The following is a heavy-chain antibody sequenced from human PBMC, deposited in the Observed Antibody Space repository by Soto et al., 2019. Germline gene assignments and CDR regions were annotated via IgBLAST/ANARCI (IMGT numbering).Heavy chain of an antibody. Sequence: PSETLSLTCAVYGGSFSGYYWSWIRQPPGKGLEWIGEINHSGSTNYNPSLESRVTISVDTSKNQFSLKLSSVTAADTAVYYCAREIKPYYDILTGYPDGMDVWGQGTTVTVSS. CDR2: INHSGST. D-gene: IGHD3-9*01. V-gene: IGHV4-34*01. J-gene: IGHJ6*02. CDR3: AREIKPYYDILTGYPDGMDV. CDR1: GGSFSGYY.